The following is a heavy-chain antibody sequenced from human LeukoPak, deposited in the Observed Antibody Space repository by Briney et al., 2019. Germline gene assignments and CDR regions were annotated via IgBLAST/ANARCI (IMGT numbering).Heavy chain of an antibody. CDR3: ATLTTVVTAYYFDY. V-gene: IGHV4-61*01. J-gene: IGHJ4*02. CDR1: GGSIRSGSYY. CDR2: IYHSGST. Sequence: SETLSLTCTVSGGSIRSGSYYWSWIRQPPGKGLEWIGYIYHSGSTDYNPSIKSRVTISVDTSKSQFSLKLTSVTAADTAVYYCATLTTVVTAYYFDYWGQGTLVTVSS. D-gene: IGHD4-23*01.